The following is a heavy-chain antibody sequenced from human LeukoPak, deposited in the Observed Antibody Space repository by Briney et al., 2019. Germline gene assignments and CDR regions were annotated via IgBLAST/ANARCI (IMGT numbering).Heavy chain of an antibody. CDR3: ARDLGINWFDP. D-gene: IGHD1-14*01. CDR1: GFTFSSYS. CDR2: IKQDGSEK. J-gene: IGHJ5*02. Sequence: PGGSLRLSCAASGFTFSSYSMNWVRQAPGKGLEWVANIKQDGSEKYYVDSVKGRFTISRDNAKNSLYLQMNSLRAEDTAVYYCARDLGINWFDPWGQGTLVTVSS. V-gene: IGHV3-7*01.